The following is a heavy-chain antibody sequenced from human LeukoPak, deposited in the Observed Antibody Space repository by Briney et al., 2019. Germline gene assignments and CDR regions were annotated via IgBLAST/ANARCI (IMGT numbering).Heavy chain of an antibody. CDR2: ISTDGSTT. CDR3: VDYGEH. J-gene: IGHJ1*01. V-gene: IGHV3-74*01. CDR1: GFTFSSYW. Sequence: GGSLRLSCAASGFTFSSYWMHWVRQAPGKGLVWVSRISTDGSTTTYAGSVKGRFTISRDNSKNTLYLQMNSLRTEDTAVYYCVDYGEHWGQGILVTVSS. D-gene: IGHD4-17*01.